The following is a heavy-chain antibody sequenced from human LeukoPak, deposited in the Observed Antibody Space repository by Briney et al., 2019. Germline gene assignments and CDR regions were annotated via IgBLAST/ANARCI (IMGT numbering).Heavy chain of an antibody. CDR3: ARNYYDSSGYWTPDY. CDR2: IKQDGSEK. V-gene: IGHV3-7*01. J-gene: IGHJ4*02. CDR1: GFTFSSYW. Sequence: GGSLRLSCAASGFTFSSYWMSWVRQAPGKGLEWVANIKQDGSEKYYVDSVKGRFTISGDNAKNSLYLQMNSLRAEDTAVYYCARNYYDSSGYWTPDYWGQGTLVTVSS. D-gene: IGHD3-22*01.